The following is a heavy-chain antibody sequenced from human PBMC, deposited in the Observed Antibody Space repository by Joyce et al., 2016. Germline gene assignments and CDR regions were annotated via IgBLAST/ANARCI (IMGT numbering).Heavy chain of an antibody. CDR3: ARVGNKREYFDY. Sequence: EVQLVESGGGLVKPGGSLRLSCAASGFTFSRYSMNWVRQAPGKGLEWVSSISSSSSYIYYADSVKGRFTISRDNAKNSLYLQMNSLRAEDTAVYYCARVGNKREYFDYWGQEPWSPSPQ. CDR2: ISSSSSYI. D-gene: IGHD5-24*01. CDR1: GFTFSRYS. V-gene: IGHV3-21*01. J-gene: IGHJ4*01.